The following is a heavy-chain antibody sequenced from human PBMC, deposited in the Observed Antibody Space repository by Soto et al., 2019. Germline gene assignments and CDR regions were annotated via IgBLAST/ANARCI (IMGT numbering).Heavy chain of an antibody. J-gene: IGHJ4*02. Sequence: SETLSLTCAFYCGSFIGYYWSWIRQPPGKGLEWIGEINHSGSTNYNPSLKSRVTISVDTSKNQFSLKLSSVTAADTAVYYCARVHYYDSRGDYWGQGTLVTVSS. CDR3: ARVHYYDSRGDY. D-gene: IGHD3-22*01. V-gene: IGHV4-34*01. CDR2: INHSGST. CDR1: CGSFIGYY.